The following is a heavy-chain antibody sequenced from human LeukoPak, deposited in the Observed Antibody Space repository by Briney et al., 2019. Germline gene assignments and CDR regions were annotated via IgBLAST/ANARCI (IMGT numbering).Heavy chain of an antibody. Sequence: PSGTLSLTCTVSGGSISSYDWSWIRQPAGKGLEWIGRIYTSGSTNYNPSLKSRVTMSVDTSKNQFSLKLSSVTAADTAVYYCARDGPTYYYGSGSPRWFDPWGQGTLVTVSS. CDR2: IYTSGST. CDR3: ARDGPTYYYGSGSPRWFDP. D-gene: IGHD3-10*01. V-gene: IGHV4-4*07. J-gene: IGHJ5*02. CDR1: GGSISSYD.